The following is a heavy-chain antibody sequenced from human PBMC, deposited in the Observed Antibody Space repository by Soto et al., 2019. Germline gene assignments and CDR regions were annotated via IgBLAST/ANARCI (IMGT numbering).Heavy chain of an antibody. CDR2: IDPSDSYT. D-gene: IGHD5-18*01. CDR3: ARTSMQSRGASYVHGGMDV. V-gene: IGHV5-10-1*01. CDR1: GYSFTSYW. J-gene: IGHJ6*02. Sequence: EVQLVQSGAEVKKPGESLRISCKGSGYSFTSYWISWVRQMPGKGLEWMGRIDPSDSYTNYSPSFQGHVTISADKSISTAYLQWSSLKASDTAMYYCARTSMQSRGASYVHGGMDVWGPGTTVTVSS.